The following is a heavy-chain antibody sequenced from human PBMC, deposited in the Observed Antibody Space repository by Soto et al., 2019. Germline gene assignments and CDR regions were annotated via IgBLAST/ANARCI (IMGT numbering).Heavy chain of an antibody. Sequence: GGSLRLSCAASGFTFSSYGMHWVRQAPGKGLEWVAVISYDGSNKYYADSVKGRFTISRDNSKNTLYLQMNSLRAEDTTVYYCAKDKTVRGSSLMDVWGKGTTVTVSS. J-gene: IGHJ6*04. CDR2: ISYDGSNK. CDR1: GFTFSSYG. V-gene: IGHV3-30*18. CDR3: AKDKTVRGSSLMDV. D-gene: IGHD4-17*01.